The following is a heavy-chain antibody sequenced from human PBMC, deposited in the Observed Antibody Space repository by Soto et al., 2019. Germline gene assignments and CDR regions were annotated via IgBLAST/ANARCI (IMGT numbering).Heavy chain of an antibody. V-gene: IGHV3-48*02. CDR2: ISGSGDTK. Sequence: GGSLRLSCASSGFTFSSFTMNWVRQAPGKGLEWVSFISGSGDTKYYAASVKGRFTISRDNAKNSLYLQMSSLRDEDTAVYYCANYCSNDVCLDYWGQGTLVTVSS. J-gene: IGHJ4*02. CDR3: ANYCSNDVCLDY. CDR1: GFTFSSFT. D-gene: IGHD2-8*01.